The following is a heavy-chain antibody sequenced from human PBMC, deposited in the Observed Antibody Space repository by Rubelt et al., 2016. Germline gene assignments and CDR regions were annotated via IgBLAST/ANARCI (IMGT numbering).Heavy chain of an antibody. CDR2: GGST. J-gene: IGHJ6*02. D-gene: IGHD5-18*01. CDR3: ARDVDTAMVILRPYYYYGMDV. Sequence: GGSTYYADSVKGRFTISRDNSKNTLYLQMNSLRAEDTAVYYCARDVDTAMVILRPYYYYGMDVWGQGTTVTVSS. V-gene: IGHV3-23*01.